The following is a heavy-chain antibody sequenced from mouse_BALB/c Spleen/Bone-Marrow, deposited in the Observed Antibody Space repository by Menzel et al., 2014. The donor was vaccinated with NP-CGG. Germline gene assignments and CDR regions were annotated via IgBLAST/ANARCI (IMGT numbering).Heavy chain of an antibody. D-gene: IGHD1-1*01. CDR2: ISSGSSTI. CDR3: ARDYGYAMDY. J-gene: IGHJ4*01. Sequence: EVKVVESGGGLVQPGGSRKLSCAASGITFSSFGMHWVRQAPEKGLEWVAYISSGSSTIYYADTVEGRFTISRDNPKNTLFLQMTSLRSEDTAMYYCARDYGYAMDYWGQGTSVTVSS. V-gene: IGHV5-17*02. CDR1: GITFSSFG.